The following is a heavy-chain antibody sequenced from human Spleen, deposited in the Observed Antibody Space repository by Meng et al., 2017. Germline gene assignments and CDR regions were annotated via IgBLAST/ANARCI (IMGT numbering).Heavy chain of an antibody. J-gene: IGHJ4*02. D-gene: IGHD6-13*01. CDR2: FDPEDGET. CDR1: GYTLTKLS. Sequence: ASVKVSCKVSGYTLTKLSMHWVRQAPGKGLEWMGGFDPEDGETIYAQKFQGRVTMTEDTSTDTAYMELSSLRSEDTAVYYCATHLRIAATLFDYWGQGTLVTVSS. V-gene: IGHV1-24*01. CDR3: ATHLRIAATLFDY.